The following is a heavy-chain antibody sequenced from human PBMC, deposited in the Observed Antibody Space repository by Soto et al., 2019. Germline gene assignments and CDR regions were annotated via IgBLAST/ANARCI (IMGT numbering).Heavy chain of an antibody. CDR1: GFTFSSYS. CDR3: AREDSSSWQEEGYYFDY. J-gene: IGHJ4*02. CDR2: VSSSSSYI. Sequence: GGSLRLSCAASGFTFSSYSMNWVRQAPGKGLEWVSSVSSSSSYIYYADSVKGRFTISRDNAKNSLYLQMNSLRAEDTAVYYCAREDSSSWQEEGYYFDYWGQGTLVTVSS. V-gene: IGHV3-21*01. D-gene: IGHD6-13*01.